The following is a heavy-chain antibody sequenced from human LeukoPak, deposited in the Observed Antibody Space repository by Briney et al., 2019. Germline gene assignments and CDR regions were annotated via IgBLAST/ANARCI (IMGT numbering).Heavy chain of an antibody. J-gene: IGHJ4*02. CDR3: AKDLGRYRNNYFDY. CDR1: GFTFSSYA. D-gene: IGHD1-26*01. CDR2: ISGSGGGT. V-gene: IGHV3-23*01. Sequence: SGGSLRLSCAASGFTFSSYAMSWVRQAPEKGLEWVSTISGSGGGTYYADSVKGRFTISRDDSKNMLYLQMNSLRAEDTAVYYCAKDLGRYRNNYFDYWGQGTLVTVSS.